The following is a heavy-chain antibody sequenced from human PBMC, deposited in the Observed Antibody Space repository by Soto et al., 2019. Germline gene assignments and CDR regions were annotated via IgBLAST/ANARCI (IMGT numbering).Heavy chain of an antibody. J-gene: IGHJ4*02. Sequence: EVQLVESGGGLVQPGGSLRLSCAASGFSYSSYWMHWVRQAPGKGLVWVSRISSDGSSTRYAESVMGRFTISRDNAKITLYLQMDSLRVEDTAVYYCARDGPKGDNGALSFDYWGQGALVSVSS. CDR1: GFSYSSYW. D-gene: IGHD2-8*01. CDR2: ISSDGSST. CDR3: ARDGPKGDNGALSFDY. V-gene: IGHV3-74*01.